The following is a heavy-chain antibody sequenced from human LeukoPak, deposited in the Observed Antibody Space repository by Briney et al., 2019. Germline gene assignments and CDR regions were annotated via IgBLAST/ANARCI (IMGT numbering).Heavy chain of an antibody. V-gene: IGHV1-69*04. CDR2: IIPIFGIA. Sequence: SVKVSCKASGGTFSSYAISWVRQAPGQGLEWMGRIIPIFGIANYAQKFQGRVTITADKSTSTAYMELSSLRSEDTAVYYCARALVGATHFDYWGQGTLVTVSS. J-gene: IGHJ4*02. D-gene: IGHD1-26*01. CDR1: GGTFSSYA. CDR3: ARALVGATHFDY.